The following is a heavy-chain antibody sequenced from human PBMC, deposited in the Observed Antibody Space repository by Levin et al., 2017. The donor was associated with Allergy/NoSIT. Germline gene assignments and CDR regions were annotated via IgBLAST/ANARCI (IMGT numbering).Heavy chain of an antibody. CDR1: GFTVSSNY. V-gene: IGHV3-53*01. CDR2: IYSGGST. D-gene: IGHD3-16*01. Sequence: GGSLRLSCAASGFTVSSNYMSWVRQAPGKGLEWVSVIYSGGSTYYADSVKGRFTISRDNSKNTLYLQMNSLRAEDTAVYYCAVLDYGEDAFDIWGQGTMVTVSS. CDR3: AVLDYGEDAFDI. J-gene: IGHJ3*02.